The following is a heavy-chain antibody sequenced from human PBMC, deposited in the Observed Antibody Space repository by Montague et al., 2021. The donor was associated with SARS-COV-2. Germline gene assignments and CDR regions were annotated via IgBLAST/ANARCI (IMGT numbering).Heavy chain of an antibody. V-gene: IGHV4-39*07. CDR1: GGSISSSNYY. CDR2: MYYSGST. D-gene: IGHD3-10*01. CDR3: ARDDIVLQGVTKGMDV. Sequence: SETLSLTCTVSGGSISSSNYYWGWIRQPPGKVLEWIGNMYYSGSTYYNPSLKSRVTISIDTSKNQFSLKLSSVTAADTAVYYCARDDIVLQGVTKGMDVWGKGTTVTVSS. J-gene: IGHJ6*04.